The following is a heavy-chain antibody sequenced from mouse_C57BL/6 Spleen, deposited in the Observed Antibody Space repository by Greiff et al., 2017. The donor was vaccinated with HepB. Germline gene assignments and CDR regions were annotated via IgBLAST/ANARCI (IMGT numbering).Heavy chain of an antibody. CDR3: ARRATVVATDY. Sequence: ESGPGLVKPSQSLSLTCSVTGYSITSGYYWNWIRQFPGNKLEWMGYISYDGSNNYNPSLKNRISITRDTSKNQFFLKLNSVTTEDTATYYCARRATVVATDYWGQGTTLTVSS. D-gene: IGHD1-1*01. J-gene: IGHJ2*01. V-gene: IGHV3-6*01. CDR2: ISYDGSN. CDR1: GYSITSGYY.